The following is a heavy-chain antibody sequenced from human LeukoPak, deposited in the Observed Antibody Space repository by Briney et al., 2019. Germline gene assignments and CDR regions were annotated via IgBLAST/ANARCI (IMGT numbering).Heavy chain of an antibody. D-gene: IGHD5-24*01. V-gene: IGHV4-61*08. Sequence: SETLSLTCTVSGGSIISGDFYWIWTRQPPGKGLEWIGYIYYSGSTNYNPSLKSRVTISVDTSKNQFSLKLSSVTAADTAVYYCARARDGYIFDYWGQGTLVTVSS. CDR3: ARARDGYIFDY. J-gene: IGHJ4*02. CDR2: IYYSGST. CDR1: GGSIISGDFY.